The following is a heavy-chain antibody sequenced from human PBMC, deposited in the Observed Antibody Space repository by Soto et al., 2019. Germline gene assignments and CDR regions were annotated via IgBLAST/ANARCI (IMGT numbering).Heavy chain of an antibody. CDR3: ARETGGWYWFDP. V-gene: IGHV1-69*13. J-gene: IGHJ5*02. D-gene: IGHD6-19*01. CDR2: IIPIFGTA. CDR1: GGTFSSYA. Sequence: SVKVSCKASGGTFSSYAISWVRQAPGQGLEWMGGIIPIFGTANYAQKFQGRVTITADESTSTAYMELSSLRSEDTAVYYCARETGGWYWFDPWGQGTLVTVSS.